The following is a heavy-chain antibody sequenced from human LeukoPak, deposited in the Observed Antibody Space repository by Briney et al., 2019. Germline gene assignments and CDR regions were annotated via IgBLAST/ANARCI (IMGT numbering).Heavy chain of an antibody. CDR2: IYYSGST. V-gene: IGHV4-39*07. CDR1: GGSISSSSYY. CDR3: ARAATYYYDSSGYSHFDY. Sequence: SETLSLTCTVSGGSISSSSYYWGWIRQPPGKGLERIGSIYYSGSTYYNPSLKSRVTISVDTSKNQFSLKLSSVTAADTAVYYCARAATYYYDSSGYSHFDYWGQGTLVTVSS. D-gene: IGHD3-22*01. J-gene: IGHJ4*02.